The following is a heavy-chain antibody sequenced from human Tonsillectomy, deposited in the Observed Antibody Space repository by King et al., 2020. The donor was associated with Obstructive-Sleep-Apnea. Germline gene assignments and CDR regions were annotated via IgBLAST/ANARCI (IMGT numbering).Heavy chain of an antibody. CDR2: IISSSSTI. Sequence: QLVQSGGGVVQPGGSLRLSCAASGFTFSSYSMNWVRQAPGRGLEWGSYIISSSSTIYYADSVKGRFTSSRDNAKNSLYLQMNSLRAEDTAVYYCARDDAAGTGWFDPWGQGTLVTVSS. V-gene: IGHV3-48*04. CDR1: GFTFSSYS. J-gene: IGHJ5*02. D-gene: IGHD6-13*01. CDR3: ARDDAAGTGWFDP.